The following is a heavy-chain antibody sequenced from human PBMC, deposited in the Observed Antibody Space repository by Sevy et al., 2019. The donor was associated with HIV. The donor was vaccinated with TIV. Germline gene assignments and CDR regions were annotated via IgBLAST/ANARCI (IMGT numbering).Heavy chain of an antibody. V-gene: IGHV3-11*01. CDR2: ISSRGSTI. CDR3: ARDLVVIYGSGNYSNYGMDI. J-gene: IGHJ6*02. D-gene: IGHD3-10*01. Sequence: GGSLSLSCEASGFTFSNSYMSWVRQSPGKGLEWVSYISSRGSTIYYAESVKGRFTISRDNAKNSLYLQMNGLRDDDTAVYYCARDLVVIYGSGNYSNYGMDIWGQGTTVTVSS. CDR1: GFTFSNSY.